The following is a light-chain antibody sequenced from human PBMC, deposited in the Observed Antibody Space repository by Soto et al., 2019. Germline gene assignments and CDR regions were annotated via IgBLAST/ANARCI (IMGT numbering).Light chain of an antibody. Sequence: QSALSQPASVSGSRGQSITISCTGTNSDVGNYDLVSWYQHYPGKAPKLMIFEDTNRPSGVSHRFSGSKSGNTASLTIAGLQPEDEADYYCSSYAGSSTMTFGGGTQLTVL. CDR3: SSYAGSSTMT. CDR2: EDT. J-gene: IGLJ7*01. V-gene: IGLV2-23*01. CDR1: NSDVGNYDL.